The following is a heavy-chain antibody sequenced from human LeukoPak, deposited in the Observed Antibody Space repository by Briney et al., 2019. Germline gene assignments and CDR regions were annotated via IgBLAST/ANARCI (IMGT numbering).Heavy chain of an antibody. CDR3: AGPVAPTGTISDDAFDI. J-gene: IGHJ3*02. V-gene: IGHV4-39*01. Sequence: SSETLSLTCTVSGASISSGAYHWSWIRQAPGKGLEWIGQNGKSADNPSLKSRVTISVDTSKNQFSLKLSSVTAADTAVYYCAGPVAPTGTISDDAFDIWGRGTMVTVSS. CDR2: NGKS. D-gene: IGHD1-1*01. CDR1: GASISSGAYH.